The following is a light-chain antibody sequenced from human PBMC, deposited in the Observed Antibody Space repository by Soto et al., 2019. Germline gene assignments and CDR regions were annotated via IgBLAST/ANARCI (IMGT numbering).Light chain of an antibody. J-gene: IGLJ1*01. CDR1: SSNIGAGSD. Sequence: QSVLTRPPSISGAPGQRVTMSCTGSSSNIGAGSDVHWYHQLPGTAPKLLIYGNTNRPSGVPDRFSGSKSGTSASLAIAGLQTEDEGDYYCQTYDSSLSGLYVFGTGTKVTVL. V-gene: IGLV1-40*01. CDR2: GNT. CDR3: QTYDSSLSGLYV.